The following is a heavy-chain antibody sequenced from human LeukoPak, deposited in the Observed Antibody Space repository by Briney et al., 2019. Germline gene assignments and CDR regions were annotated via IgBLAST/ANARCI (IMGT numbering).Heavy chain of an antibody. CDR2: IYYSGST. J-gene: IGHJ4*02. CDR1: GGSISSGDYY. CDR3: ARGSRIVVVPAAMGYFDY. D-gene: IGHD2-2*01. V-gene: IGHV4-30-4*08. Sequence: SETLSLTCTVSGGSISSGDYYWSWIRQPPGKGLEWIGYIYYSGSTYYNPSLKSRVTISVDTSKNQFSLKLSSVAAADTAVYYCARGSRIVVVPAAMGYFDYWGQGTLVTVSS.